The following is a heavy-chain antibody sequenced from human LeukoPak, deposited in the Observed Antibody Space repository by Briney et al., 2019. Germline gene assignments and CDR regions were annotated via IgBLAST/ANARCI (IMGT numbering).Heavy chain of an antibody. CDR3: ARLDTLLWFGELFPNYFDY. CDR1: GSRFTSYW. V-gene: IGHV5-51*01. J-gene: IGHJ4*02. D-gene: IGHD3-10*01. Sequence: GGSLQISCQGSGSRFTSYWIGWVRQLPGKGREWMGIIYPGDADTRYSPSFQGQVTISADKSISTAYLQWSSLKAPDTAMYYCARLDTLLWFGELFPNYFDYWGQGTLVTVSS. CDR2: IYPGDADT.